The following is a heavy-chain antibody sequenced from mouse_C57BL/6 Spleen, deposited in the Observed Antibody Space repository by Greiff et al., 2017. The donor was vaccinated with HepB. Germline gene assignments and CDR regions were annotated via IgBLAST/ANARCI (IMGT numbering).Heavy chain of an antibody. J-gene: IGHJ2*01. CDR3: ARNYYGSSWYYFDY. CDR2: ISSGGSYT. Sequence: EVHLVESGGDLVKPGGSLKLSCAASGFTFSSYGLSWVRQTPDKRLEWVATISSGGSYTYYPDSVKGRFTISRDNAKNTLYLQMSSLKSEDTAMYYCARNYYGSSWYYFDYWGQGTTLTVSS. V-gene: IGHV5-6*01. D-gene: IGHD1-1*01. CDR1: GFTFSSYG.